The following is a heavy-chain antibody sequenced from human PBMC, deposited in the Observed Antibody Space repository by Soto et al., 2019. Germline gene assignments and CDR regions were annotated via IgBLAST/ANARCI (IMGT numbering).Heavy chain of an antibody. J-gene: IGHJ3*02. Sequence: EVQLVESGGDLVQPGGSLRLSCADSRFTFSGDWMYWVRQASGKGLEWVANIKEDGSVKNYADSLRGRFTISGDNATNSLYLQLNSLRAEDTAVYYCARGARIWGQGTMVTVS. CDR1: RFTFSGDW. CDR2: IKEDGSVK. V-gene: IGHV3-7*01. CDR3: ARGARI.